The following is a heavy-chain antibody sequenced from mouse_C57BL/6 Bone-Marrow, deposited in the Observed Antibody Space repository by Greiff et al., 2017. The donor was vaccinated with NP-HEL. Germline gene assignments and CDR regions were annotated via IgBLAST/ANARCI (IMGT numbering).Heavy chain of an antibody. V-gene: IGHV1-26*01. Sequence: VQLQQSGPELVKPGASVKISCKASGYTFTDYYMNWVRQSHGKSLEWIGDINPNNGGSSYNQRFKGKATLTVDKSSSTAYMELRGLTSEDSAVYNCARDYYGSSWYLDVWGTGTTVTVSS. CDR2: INPNNGGS. CDR3: ARDYYGSSWYLDV. CDR1: GYTFTDYY. J-gene: IGHJ1*03. D-gene: IGHD1-1*01.